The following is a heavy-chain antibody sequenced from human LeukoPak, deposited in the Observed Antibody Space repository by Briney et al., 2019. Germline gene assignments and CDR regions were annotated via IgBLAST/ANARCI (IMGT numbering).Heavy chain of an antibody. CDR1: GFTFGDYA. CDR3: TRVTYYYDNSGYFHFDS. J-gene: IGHJ4*02. Sequence: PGGSLRLSCTTSGFTFGDYAMSWVRQAPGKGLEWVSFIRRKAHGGTTEYAASVKGRFSSSRDDSKSIAYLQMNSLKTEDRAVYFCTRVTYYYDNSGYFHFDSWGQGSLVTVSS. D-gene: IGHD3-22*01. CDR2: IRRKAHGGTT. V-gene: IGHV3-49*04.